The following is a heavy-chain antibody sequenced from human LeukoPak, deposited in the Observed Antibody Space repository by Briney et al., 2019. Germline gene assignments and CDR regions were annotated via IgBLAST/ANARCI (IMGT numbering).Heavy chain of an antibody. V-gene: IGHV3-21*01. CDR1: GFTFSSYN. CDR3: ARFETVAAKPIEH. CDR2: ISSVSDYI. Sequence: PVGSLRLSCAASGFTFSSYNMYWVRQAPGKGLEWVSSISSVSDYIYYADPVKGRFTISRDNAKNSLYLQMNSLRAEDTAVYYCARFETVAAKPIEHWGPGTLVTVSS. D-gene: IGHD6-19*01. J-gene: IGHJ1*01.